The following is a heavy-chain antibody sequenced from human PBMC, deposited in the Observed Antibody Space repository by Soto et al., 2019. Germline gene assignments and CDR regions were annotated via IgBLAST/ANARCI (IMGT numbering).Heavy chain of an antibody. CDR2: GLRPDYT. Sequence: PSETLSLTCTVSGGSINDSYGTGTRQPPGKGLEWIAYGLRPDYTGYNPSLRNRVTISSDTSKNQFSLRLISVTAADTAVYYCVAGPDRAKSAYWGQGTLVTVSS. CDR1: GGSINDSY. J-gene: IGHJ4*01. V-gene: IGHV4-59*01. CDR3: VAGPDRAKSAY.